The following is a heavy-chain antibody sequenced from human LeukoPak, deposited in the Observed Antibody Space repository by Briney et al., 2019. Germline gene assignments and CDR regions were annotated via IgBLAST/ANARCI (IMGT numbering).Heavy chain of an antibody. Sequence: ASVTVSCKASGYTFTVYYMHWVRQAPGQGLEWMGWINPNSGGTNYAQKFQGWVTMTRDTSISTAYMELSRLRSDDTAVYYCARDLDGAGDLDYWGQGTLVTVSS. J-gene: IGHJ4*02. V-gene: IGHV1-2*04. CDR3: ARDLDGAGDLDY. CDR1: GYTFTVYY. D-gene: IGHD6-19*01. CDR2: INPNSGGT.